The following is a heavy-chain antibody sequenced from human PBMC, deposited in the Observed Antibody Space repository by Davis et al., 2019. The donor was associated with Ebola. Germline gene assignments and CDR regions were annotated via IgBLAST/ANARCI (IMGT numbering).Heavy chain of an antibody. V-gene: IGHV5-51*01. J-gene: IGHJ3*02. Sequence: PGGSLRLSCKGSGYSFTSYWIGWVRQMPGKGLEWMGIIYPGDSDTRYSPSFQGQVTISADKSISTAYLQWSSLKASDTAMYYCARGGGAALDAFDIWGQGTMVTVSS. CDR3: ARGGGAALDAFDI. D-gene: IGHD2-15*01. CDR1: GYSFTSYW. CDR2: IYPGDSDT.